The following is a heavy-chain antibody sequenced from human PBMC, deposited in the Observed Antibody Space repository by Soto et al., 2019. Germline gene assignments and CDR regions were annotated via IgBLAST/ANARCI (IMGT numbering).Heavy chain of an antibody. CDR3: SPIRPLRTTNFGVVINEPHFDS. CDR2: IYWDDDK. CDR1: GFSLSTSGVG. V-gene: IGHV2-5*02. J-gene: IGHJ4*02. D-gene: IGHD3-3*01. Sequence: QITLKESGPTLVKPTQTLTLTCTFSGFSLSTSGVGVGWLRQPPGKALEWLALIYWDDDKRYSPSLKSRLTITKDTSKKQVVLPTTNMDPVDTSTYYCSPIRPLRTTNFGVVINEPHFDSWGQGTLVAVSS.